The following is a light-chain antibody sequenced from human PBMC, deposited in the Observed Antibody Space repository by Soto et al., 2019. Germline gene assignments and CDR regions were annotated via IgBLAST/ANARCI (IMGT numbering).Light chain of an antibody. CDR1: QGIRND. J-gene: IGKJ1*01. CDR3: LQHNNYPRT. Sequence: DIQMTQSPSSLSASVGDRVTITCRASQGIRNDLGWYQQKPGKAPKRLSYAASSLQSGVPTRFSGGGAGSEGTLSISSPPPEDLATYDCLQHNNYPRTFGQRTKVEIK. CDR2: AAS. V-gene: IGKV1-17*01.